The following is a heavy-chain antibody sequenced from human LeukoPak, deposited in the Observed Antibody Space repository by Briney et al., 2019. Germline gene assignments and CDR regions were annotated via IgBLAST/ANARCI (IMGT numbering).Heavy chain of an antibody. V-gene: IGHV3-9*01. J-gene: IGHJ4*02. D-gene: IGHD3-22*01. CDR1: GFTFDDYA. CDR2: ISGNSGSI. CDR3: AKDLYNYYDSSGYYALHLALDY. Sequence: GRSLRLSCAASGFTFDDYAMHWVRQAPGKGLEWVSGISGNSGSIGYADSVKGRFTISRDNAKNSLYLQMNSLRAEDTALYYCAKDLYNYYDSSGYYALHLALDYWGQGTLVTVSS.